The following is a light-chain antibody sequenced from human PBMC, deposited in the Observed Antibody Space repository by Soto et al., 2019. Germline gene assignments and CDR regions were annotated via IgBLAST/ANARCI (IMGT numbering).Light chain of an antibody. J-gene: IGKJ1*01. CDR3: QQYNNWPPWT. Sequence: EIVMTQSPATLSVSPGERATLSCRASQSVSSNLAWYQQKPGQAPRLLIYGASTRPTGIPARFSGSGSGTEFTLTISSLQSEDVAVDYCQQYNNWPPWTFGQGTKVEIK. CDR2: GAS. V-gene: IGKV3-15*01. CDR1: QSVSSN.